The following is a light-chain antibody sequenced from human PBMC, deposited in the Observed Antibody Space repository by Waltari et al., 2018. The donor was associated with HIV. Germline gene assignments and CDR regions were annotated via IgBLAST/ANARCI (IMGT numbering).Light chain of an antibody. V-gene: IGLV2-11*01. CDR1: SIDVGGYNF. Sequence: QSALTQPRSVSGPPGQSVPIPCTGTSIDVGGYNFVSWYQHHPGKAPNLVISDVTKRPSGVPDRFSGSKSGNTASLTISGLQAEDEADYYCCSYSGSGTLYVFGTGTEVTVL. CDR2: DVT. J-gene: IGLJ1*01. CDR3: CSYSGSGTLYV.